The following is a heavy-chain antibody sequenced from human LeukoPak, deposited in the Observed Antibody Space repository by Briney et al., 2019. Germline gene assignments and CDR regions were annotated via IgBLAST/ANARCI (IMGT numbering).Heavy chain of an antibody. Sequence: GGSLRLSCAASGFTFSDYYMSWIRQAPGKGLEWVSYISSSGSTIYYADSVKGRFTISRDNAKNSLYLQMNSLRAEDTAVYYCASYGATTIFGVVITPPLQHWGQGTLVTVSS. CDR2: ISSSGSTI. CDR1: GFTFSDYY. D-gene: IGHD3-3*01. CDR3: ASYGATTIFGVVITPPLQH. V-gene: IGHV3-11*04. J-gene: IGHJ1*01.